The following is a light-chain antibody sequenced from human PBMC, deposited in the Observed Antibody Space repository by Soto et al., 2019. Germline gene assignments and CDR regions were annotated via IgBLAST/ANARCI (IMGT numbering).Light chain of an antibody. Sequence: QSALTQPASVSGSPGQSITISCTGTSSDVGGYNYVSWYQHHPGKAPQLMIYEVSNRPSGVSNRFSGSKSGNTASLTISGLQAEDEADYYCSSYTSSSTLGVFGGGTKLNVL. CDR2: EVS. CDR1: SSDVGGYNY. J-gene: IGLJ3*02. V-gene: IGLV2-14*01. CDR3: SSYTSSSTLGV.